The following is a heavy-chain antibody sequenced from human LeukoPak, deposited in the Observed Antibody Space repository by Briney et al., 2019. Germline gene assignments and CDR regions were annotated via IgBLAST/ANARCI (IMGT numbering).Heavy chain of an antibody. D-gene: IGHD6-19*01. CDR3: ARYGNGEWLAHYSFEV. CDR1: GFFPSKYW. CDR2: INQDVSEK. Sequence: QTGGSLRLSCAASGFFPSKYWMSWVRQAPGKGLEWVANINQDVSEKYYVDSVKGRFTISRDNAENSVYLQMNNLKAEDTAVYYCARYGNGEWLAHYSFEVWGQGTMVTVSS. J-gene: IGHJ3*01. V-gene: IGHV3-7*01.